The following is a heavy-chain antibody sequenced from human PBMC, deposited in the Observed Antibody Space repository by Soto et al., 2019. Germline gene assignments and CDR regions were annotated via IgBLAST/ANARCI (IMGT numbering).Heavy chain of an antibody. Sequence: SLRLSCAASGFTFSNAWMSWVRQAPGKGLEWVGRIKSKTDGGTTDYAAPVKGRFTISRDDSKNTLYLQMNSLKTEDTAVYYCTTGYYDSHFDYWGQGTLVTVSS. V-gene: IGHV3-15*01. CDR1: GFTFSNAW. J-gene: IGHJ4*02. CDR3: TTGYYDSHFDY. CDR2: IKSKTDGGTT. D-gene: IGHD3-3*01.